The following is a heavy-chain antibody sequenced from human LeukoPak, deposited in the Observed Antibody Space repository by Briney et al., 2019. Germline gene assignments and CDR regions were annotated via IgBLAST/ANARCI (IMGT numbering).Heavy chain of an antibody. CDR1: GGSISSYY. CDR2: IYYSGST. J-gene: IGHJ5*02. V-gene: IGHV4-59*08. D-gene: IGHD3-10*01. CDR3: ARAITMVRGANLNWFDP. Sequence: PSETPSLTCTVSGGSISSYYWSWIRQPPGKGLEWIGYIYYSGSTNYNPSLKSRVTISVDTSKNQFSLKLSSVTAADTAVYYCARAITMVRGANLNWFDPWGQGTLVTVSS.